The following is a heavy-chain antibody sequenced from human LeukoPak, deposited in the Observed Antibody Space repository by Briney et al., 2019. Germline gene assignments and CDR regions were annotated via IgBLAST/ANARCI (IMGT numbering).Heavy chain of an antibody. V-gene: IGHV4-4*07. D-gene: IGHD3-9*01. J-gene: IGHJ4*02. CDR1: GVSISSYY. CDR3: ARRSYYDILTGYYWQPANYFDY. CDR2: IYTSGST. Sequence: SETLSLTCTVSGVSISSYYWSWIRQPAGKGLEWIGRIYTSGSTNYNPSLKSRVTMSVDTSKNQFSLKLSSVTAADTAVYYCARRSYYDILTGYYWQPANYFDYWGQGTLVTVSS.